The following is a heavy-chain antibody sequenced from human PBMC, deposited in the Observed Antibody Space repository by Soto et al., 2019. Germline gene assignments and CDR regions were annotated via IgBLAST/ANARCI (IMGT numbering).Heavy chain of an antibody. CDR1: GFMFGTSG. V-gene: IGHV3-33*01. D-gene: IGHD1-1*01. CDR3: ARDASGTTSFLAS. CDR2: IWLDGSER. Sequence: HPGGSLRLSCEASGFMFGTSGMHWVRQAPGKGLEWVSGIWLDGSERYYSDSVKGRFTISRDNSKNTLFLQMNSLRVEDTAVYFCARDASGTTSFLASWGQGTLVTAPQ. J-gene: IGHJ5*01.